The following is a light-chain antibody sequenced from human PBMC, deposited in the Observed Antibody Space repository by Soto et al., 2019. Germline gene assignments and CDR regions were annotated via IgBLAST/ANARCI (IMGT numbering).Light chain of an antibody. V-gene: IGKV2-28*01. J-gene: IGKJ4*01. CDR3: MQTLQTPLT. Sequence: DIVMIQSPFSLPVTPGEPASISCRSSRSLYSGGNHYLDWYVQTPGQPPQVLICFPSTRASGVPARFSGSGSCTYFTLEIRRVEAEDLGVYYCMQTLQTPLTFGGGTKVEI. CDR1: RSLYSGGNHY. CDR2: FPS.